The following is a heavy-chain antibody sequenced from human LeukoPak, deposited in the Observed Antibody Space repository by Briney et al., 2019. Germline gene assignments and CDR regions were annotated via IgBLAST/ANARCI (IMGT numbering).Heavy chain of an antibody. Sequence: TGGSLRLSCAASGFTFSSYWMSWVRQAPGKGLEWVANIKQDGSEKYYVDSVKGRFTISRDSAKNSLYLQMNSLRAEDTAVYYRARDRGYGDVDYWGLGTLVTVSS. CDR2: IKQDGSEK. V-gene: IGHV3-7*01. D-gene: IGHD4-17*01. CDR1: GFTFSSYW. CDR3: ARDRGYGDVDY. J-gene: IGHJ4*02.